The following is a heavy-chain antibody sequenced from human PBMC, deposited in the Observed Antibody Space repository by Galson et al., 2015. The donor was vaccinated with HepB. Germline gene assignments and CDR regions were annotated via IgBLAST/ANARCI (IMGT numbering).Heavy chain of an antibody. J-gene: IGHJ3*02. Sequence: SVKVSCKASGGTFSSYAISWVRQAPGQGLEWMGGITPIFGPANYAQKFQGRVTITADESTSTAYMELSSLRSEDTAVYYCAREGDGAFAFDIWGQGTMVIVSS. D-gene: IGHD2-21*02. CDR2: ITPIFGPA. V-gene: IGHV1-69*13. CDR1: GGTFSSYA. CDR3: AREGDGAFAFDI.